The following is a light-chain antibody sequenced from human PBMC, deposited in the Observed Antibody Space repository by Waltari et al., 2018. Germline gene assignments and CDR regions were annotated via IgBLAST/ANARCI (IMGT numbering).Light chain of an antibody. CDR3: ALYMGSGIWV. V-gene: IGLV8-61*01. CDR1: SGSRPNTSY. Sequence: QTVVTQEPSLSVSPGGTVTLTCALSSGSRPNTSYPTWYQQTPGQAPRTPVYKANARSSGVPERFSGSILGNTAALTITGAQADDESDYYCALYMGSGIWVFGGGTRLTVL. J-gene: IGLJ3*02. CDR2: KAN.